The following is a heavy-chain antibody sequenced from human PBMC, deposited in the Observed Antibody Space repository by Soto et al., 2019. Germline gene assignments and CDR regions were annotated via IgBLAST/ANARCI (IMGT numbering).Heavy chain of an antibody. CDR3: ARTGYSSSWYEN. CDR1: GYSISSGYY. D-gene: IGHD6-13*01. CDR2: IYHSGST. Sequence: SETLSLTCAVSGYSISSGYYWGRIRQPPGKGLEWIGSIYHSGSTYYNPSLKSRVTISVDTSKNQFSLKLSSVTAADTAVYYCARTGYSSSWYENWGQGTLVTVSS. J-gene: IGHJ4*02. V-gene: IGHV4-38-2*01.